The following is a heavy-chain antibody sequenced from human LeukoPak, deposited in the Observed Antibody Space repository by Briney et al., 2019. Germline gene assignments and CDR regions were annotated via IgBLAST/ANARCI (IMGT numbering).Heavy chain of an antibody. CDR2: IIPIFGTA. D-gene: IGHD3-22*01. V-gene: IGHV1-69*13. Sequence: APVKVSCTPSGGTFTTYAISGVRQAPGQGLEWMGGIIPIFGTANYAHKFQGRVTITADESTSTAYMELSSLRSEDTAVYYCARRHYYDSSGYSCWGQGTLVTVSS. CDR3: ARRHYYDSSGYSC. J-gene: IGHJ4*02. CDR1: GGTFTTYA.